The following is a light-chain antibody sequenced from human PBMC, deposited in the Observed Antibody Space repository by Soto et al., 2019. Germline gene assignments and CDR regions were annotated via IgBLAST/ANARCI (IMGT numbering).Light chain of an antibody. CDR2: DAS. Sequence: DIQMTQSPSTLSASGGDRITITCRASQSISKWLAWHQRKPGKAPKLLIYDASSLESGVPSRLSGSGSGTEFTLTISSLQPDDFATYYCQQYYDYPLTFGGGTKVDTK. J-gene: IGKJ4*01. V-gene: IGKV1-5*01. CDR1: QSISKW. CDR3: QQYYDYPLT.